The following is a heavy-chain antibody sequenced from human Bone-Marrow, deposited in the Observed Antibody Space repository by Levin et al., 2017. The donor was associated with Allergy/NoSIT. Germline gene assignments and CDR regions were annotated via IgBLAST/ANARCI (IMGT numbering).Heavy chain of an antibody. Sequence: SQTLSLTCSLSGGSISTGGFHWSWVRQRPGKGLEWIGYIYYSGNTYYNPSLQRRLSISIDTPKNQFSLRLTSVTAADTAVYYCAREDGYVFDYWGQGTLVTVSS. CDR2: IYYSGNT. J-gene: IGHJ4*02. CDR3: AREDGYVFDY. CDR1: GGSISTGGFH. D-gene: IGHD5-24*01. V-gene: IGHV4-31*03.